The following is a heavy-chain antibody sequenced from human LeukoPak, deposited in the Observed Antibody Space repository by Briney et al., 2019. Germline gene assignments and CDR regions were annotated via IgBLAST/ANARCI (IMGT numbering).Heavy chain of an antibody. D-gene: IGHD3-22*01. J-gene: IGHJ3*02. CDR1: GGSVSSGSYY. CDR3: ARDKSGSSGYYDAFDI. Sequence: SETLSLTCTVSGGSVSSGSYYWSWVRQPPGKGLEWIGHKYSSGSTSYNPSLMSRVTISLDMSKKQLSLKMSSVTAADTAVYYCARDKSGSSGYYDAFDIWGQGTMVTVSS. V-gene: IGHV4-61*01. CDR2: KYSSGST.